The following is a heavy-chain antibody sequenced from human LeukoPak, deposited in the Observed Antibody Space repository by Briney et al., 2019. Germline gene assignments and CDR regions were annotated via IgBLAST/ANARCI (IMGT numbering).Heavy chain of an antibody. CDR1: GVSFSGYY. J-gene: IGHJ4*02. CDR2: INHSGST. V-gene: IGHV4-34*01. CDR3: ARGKTYYDFWSGYRYYFDY. D-gene: IGHD3-3*01. Sequence: SETLSLTCAVYGVSFSGYYWSWIRQPPGKGLEWIGEINHSGSTNYNPSLKSRVTISVDTSKNQFSLKLSSVTAADTAVYYCARGKTYYDFWSGYRYYFDYWGQGTLVTVSS.